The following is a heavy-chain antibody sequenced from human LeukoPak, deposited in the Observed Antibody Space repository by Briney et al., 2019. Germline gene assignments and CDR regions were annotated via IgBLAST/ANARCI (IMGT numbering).Heavy chain of an antibody. Sequence: SSGTLSLTCTVPGGSISSYYWSWIRQPPGKGLEWIANIYHTGSTNYNPSLSSRVTISIDTAKNQFSLKLTSVAAADTAVYYCARRGRNSSGWQDYLWGQGTLVTVSS. CDR3: ARRGRNSSGWQDYL. CDR2: IYHTGST. CDR1: GGSISSYY. V-gene: IGHV4-59*01. D-gene: IGHD6-25*01. J-gene: IGHJ4*02.